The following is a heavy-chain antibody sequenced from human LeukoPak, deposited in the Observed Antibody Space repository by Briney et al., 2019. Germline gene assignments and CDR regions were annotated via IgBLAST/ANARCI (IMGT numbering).Heavy chain of an antibody. CDR2: INPNSGGT. D-gene: IGHD6-19*01. CDR1: GYTFTGYY. Sequence: GASVKVSCKASGYTFTGYYMHWVRQAPGQGLEWMGWINPNSGGTNYAQKFQGRVTMTRDTSISTAYMELSRLRSDDTAVYYCARDKFRYSSGWYFSYWGQGTLVTVSS. J-gene: IGHJ4*02. V-gene: IGHV1-2*02. CDR3: ARDKFRYSSGWYFSY.